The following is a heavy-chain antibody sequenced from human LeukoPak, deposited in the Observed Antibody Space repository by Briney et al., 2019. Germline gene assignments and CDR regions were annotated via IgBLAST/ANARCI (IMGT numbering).Heavy chain of an antibody. CDR2: IRHSGGT. Sequence: ASVRVSCKASGYTCTNYYMHWVRQAPGQGLEWMGIIRHSGGTIYAQKFQGRVAMTGDTSTSTVYMELSSLRSEDTALYYCAREEEEGTFDYWGRGTLDRVSS. V-gene: IGHV1-46*01. CDR3: AREEEEGTFDY. J-gene: IGHJ4*01. CDR1: GYTCTNYY. D-gene: IGHD1-1*01.